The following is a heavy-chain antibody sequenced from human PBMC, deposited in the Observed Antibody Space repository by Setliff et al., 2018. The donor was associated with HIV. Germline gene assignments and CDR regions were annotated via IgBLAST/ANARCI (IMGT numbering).Heavy chain of an antibody. V-gene: IGHV4-34*10. CDR2: INHSGIT. Sequence: PSETLSLTCAVYGASFSGYYWAWIHQSPERGLEFIGEINHSGITNYNPSLKSRVTLSRDASKNQFFLKLTSVTAADTAIYYCARSPGGGRLPYFFDFWGQGTLVTVSS. J-gene: IGHJ4*02. D-gene: IGHD2-15*01. CDR3: ARSPGGGRLPYFFDF. CDR1: GASFSGYY.